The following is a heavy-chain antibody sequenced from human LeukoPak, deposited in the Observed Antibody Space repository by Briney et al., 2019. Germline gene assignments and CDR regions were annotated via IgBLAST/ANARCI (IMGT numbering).Heavy chain of an antibody. D-gene: IGHD6-6*01. J-gene: IGHJ1*01. CDR2: ISYDGSHK. CDR3: ARAYTTSPGSYFQH. Sequence: GGSLRLSCAASGFTFSSYPMHWVRQAPGKGLEWVTVISYDGSHKFYADSVRGRFTISRDNSKNTLYLHMNSLTTEDTAVYYCARAYTTSPGSYFQHWGQGTLVTVSS. V-gene: IGHV3-30*04. CDR1: GFTFSSYP.